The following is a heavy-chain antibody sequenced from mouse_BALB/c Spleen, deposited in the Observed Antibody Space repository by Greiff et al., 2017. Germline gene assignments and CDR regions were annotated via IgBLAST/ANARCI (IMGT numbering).Heavy chain of an antibody. CDR2: ISSGGSYT. V-gene: IGHV5-6*01. J-gene: IGHJ2*01. CDR3: ARLPPYYFDY. Sequence: EVHLVESGGDLVKPGGSLKLSCAASGFTFSSYGMSWVRQTPDKRLEWVATISSGGSYTYYPDSVKGRFTISRDNAKNTLYLQMSSLKSEDTAMYDCARLPPYYFDYWGQGTTLTVSA. CDR1: GFTFSSYG.